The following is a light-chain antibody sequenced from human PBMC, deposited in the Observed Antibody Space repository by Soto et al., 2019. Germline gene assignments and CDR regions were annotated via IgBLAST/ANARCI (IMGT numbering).Light chain of an antibody. Sequence: DIVLTQSPATLSLSPGERATLSCRASQSVSYFLAWYQQKPGQAPRLLIYDASNRATGIPARFSGSGSGTDFTRTISSLEPEDFAVYYCQQRRNPRTFGQGTKV. CDR1: QSVSYF. CDR3: QQRRNPRT. J-gene: IGKJ1*01. CDR2: DAS. V-gene: IGKV3-11*01.